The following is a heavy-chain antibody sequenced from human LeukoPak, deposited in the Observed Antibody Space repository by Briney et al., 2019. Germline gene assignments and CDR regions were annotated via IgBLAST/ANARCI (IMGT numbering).Heavy chain of an antibody. D-gene: IGHD3/OR15-3a*01. J-gene: IGHJ4*02. CDR2: IQYDGSNK. V-gene: IGHV3-30*02. CDR1: GFTFNSYG. Sequence: PGGSLRLSCAASGFTFNSYGMHWVRQAPGKGLEWVAFIQYDGSNKYYADSVKGRFTISRDNSKNTLYLQMNSLRAEDTAGYYCAKDRTDYFDYWGQGTLVTVSS. CDR3: AKDRTDYFDY.